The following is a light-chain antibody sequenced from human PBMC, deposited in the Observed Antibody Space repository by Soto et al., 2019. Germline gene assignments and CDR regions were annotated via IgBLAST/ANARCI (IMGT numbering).Light chain of an antibody. V-gene: IGKV1-5*01. Sequence: DIQMTQSPSTLSASVGDRVTIPCRASQSISSWLAWYQQKPGKAPKLLIYDSSSLESGGPSRFSGSGSGTEFNLTISSLQPDDFATYYGQQYNSYSQTFGQGTKVEIK. CDR3: QQYNSYSQT. CDR2: DSS. J-gene: IGKJ1*01. CDR1: QSISSW.